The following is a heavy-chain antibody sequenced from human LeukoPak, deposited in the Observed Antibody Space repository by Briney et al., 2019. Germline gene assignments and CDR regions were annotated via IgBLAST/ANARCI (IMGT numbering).Heavy chain of an antibody. CDR1: GFTFDDYA. Sequence: GGSLRLSCAASGFTFDDYAMHWVRQAPGKGLEWVSGISWNSGSIGYADSVKGRFTISRDNAKNSLYLQMNSLRAEDTAVYYCARDQFGYWGQGTLVTVSS. CDR2: ISWNSGSI. D-gene: IGHD3-16*01. V-gene: IGHV3-9*01. CDR3: ARDQFGY. J-gene: IGHJ4*02.